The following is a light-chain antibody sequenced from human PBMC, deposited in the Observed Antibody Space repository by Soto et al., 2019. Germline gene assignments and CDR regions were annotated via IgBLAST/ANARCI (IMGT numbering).Light chain of an antibody. CDR2: DVS. CDR1: SSDVGAFNY. Sequence: QSVMTQHASVSGSPGQAITISCSGTSSDVGAFNYVSWYQQHPGKAPKLMIYDVSNRPSGVSNRFSGSKSGNTASLTISGLRAEDEADYYCNSCTSNNTYGFGTGTKVTVL. J-gene: IGLJ1*01. CDR3: NSCTSNNTYG. V-gene: IGLV2-14*03.